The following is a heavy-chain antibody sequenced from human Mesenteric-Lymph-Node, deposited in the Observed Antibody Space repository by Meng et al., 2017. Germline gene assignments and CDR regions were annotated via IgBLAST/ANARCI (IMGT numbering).Heavy chain of an antibody. D-gene: IGHD3-10*01. V-gene: IGHV1-2*02. J-gene: IGHJ4*02. Sequence: ASVKVSCKASGYTFTGYYMHWVRQAPGQGLEWMGWINPNSGNTGYAQKFQGRVTMTRDTSISAAYMELSRLRSDDTAVYYCARGGGNMVRGVILYWGQGTLVTVSS. CDR1: GYTFTGYY. CDR2: INPNSGNT. CDR3: ARGGGNMVRGVILY.